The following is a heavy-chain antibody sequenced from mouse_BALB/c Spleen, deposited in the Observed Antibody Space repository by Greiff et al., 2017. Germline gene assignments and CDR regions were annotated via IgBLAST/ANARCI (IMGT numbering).Heavy chain of an antibody. CDR2: ISSGGST. D-gene: IGHD4-1*01. J-gene: IGHJ2*01. CDR1: GFTFSSYA. Sequence: DVKLVESGGGLVKPGGSLKLSCAASGFTFSSYAMSWVRQTPEKRLEWVASISSGGSTYYPDSVKGRFTISRDNARNILYLQMSSLRSEDTAMYYCARDWSYFDYWGQGTTLTVSS. V-gene: IGHV5-6-5*01. CDR3: ARDWSYFDY.